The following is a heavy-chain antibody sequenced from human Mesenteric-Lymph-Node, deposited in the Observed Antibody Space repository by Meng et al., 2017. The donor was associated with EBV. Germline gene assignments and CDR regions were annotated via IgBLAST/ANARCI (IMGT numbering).Heavy chain of an antibody. V-gene: IGHV1-18*01. Sequence: QVQRGHSGAEVKKPGPAVKCSCKASGYAFANYGMTWVRQAPGQGLEWMGWINAHNDLTNYAQKLQVRVTMTRDTSTSTDYMELRSLRSDDTAVYYSASMDSSGYTPGYWGQGSLVTVSS. D-gene: IGHD3-22*01. J-gene: IGHJ4*02. CDR3: ASMDSSGYTPGY. CDR2: INAHNDLT. CDR1: GYAFANYG.